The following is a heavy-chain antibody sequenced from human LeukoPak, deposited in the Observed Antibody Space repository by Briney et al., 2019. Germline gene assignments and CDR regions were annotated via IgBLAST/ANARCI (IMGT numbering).Heavy chain of an antibody. J-gene: IGHJ4*02. D-gene: IGHD5-18*01. Sequence: PGGSLRLSCVASGFTFSSYEMNWVRQAPGKGLEWVSYISSSGSTKYYADSVKGRFTISRDNAKNSLYLQMNSLRAEDTAVYYCARDGGCSYGKKGCFEKWGQGTLVTVSS. CDR2: ISSSGSTK. V-gene: IGHV3-48*03. CDR1: GFTFSSYE. CDR3: ARDGGCSYGKKGCFEK.